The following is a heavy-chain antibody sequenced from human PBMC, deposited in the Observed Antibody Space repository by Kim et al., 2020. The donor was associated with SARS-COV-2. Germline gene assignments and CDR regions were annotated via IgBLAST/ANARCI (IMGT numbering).Heavy chain of an antibody. CDR2: ISYDGSNK. CDR3: ARELLLDYYYGMDV. D-gene: IGHD1-26*01. J-gene: IGHJ6*02. CDR1: GFTFSSYA. V-gene: IGHV3-30*04. Sequence: GGSLRLSCAASGFTFSSYAMHWVRQAPGKGLEWVAVISYDGSNKYYADSVKGRFTISRDNSKNTLYLQMNSLRAEDTAVYYCARELLLDYYYGMDVWGQG.